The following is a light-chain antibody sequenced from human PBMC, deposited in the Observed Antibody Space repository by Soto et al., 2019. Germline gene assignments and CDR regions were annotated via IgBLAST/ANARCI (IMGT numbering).Light chain of an antibody. CDR3: SSYTSSSTYV. CDR2: DVS. Sequence: QPALTQPASVSGSPGQSIPISCSGTSSDVGGYNYVFWYQHHPGKAPKLMIYDVSNRPSGVSNRFSGSKSGNTASLTISGLQAEDEADYYCSSYTSSSTYVFGTGTKVTVL. V-gene: IGLV2-14*03. J-gene: IGLJ1*01. CDR1: SSDVGGYNY.